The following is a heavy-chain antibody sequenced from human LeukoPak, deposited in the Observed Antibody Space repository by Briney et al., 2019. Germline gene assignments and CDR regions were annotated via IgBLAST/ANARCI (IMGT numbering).Heavy chain of an antibody. CDR3: ARAQDYYGSGSYPYYYYMDV. Sequence: SETLSLTCTVSGGSISSSSYYWGWIRQPPGKGLEWIGSIYYSGSTYYNPSLKSRVTISVDTSKNQFSLKLSSVTAADTAVYYCARAQDYYGSGSYPYYYYMDVWGKGTTVTVSS. V-gene: IGHV4-39*07. CDR1: GGSISSSSYY. D-gene: IGHD3-10*01. J-gene: IGHJ6*03. CDR2: IYYSGST.